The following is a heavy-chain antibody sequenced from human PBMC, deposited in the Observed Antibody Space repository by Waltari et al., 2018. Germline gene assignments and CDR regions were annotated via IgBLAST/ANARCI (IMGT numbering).Heavy chain of an antibody. D-gene: IGHD4-17*01. J-gene: IGHJ4*02. Sequence: QVQLVQSGAEVKKPGASVTVSCEASGYTRSSYYIHWVRQAPGQGLEWMGMINPSIGSTSNAQKFQGRVTMTRDTSTSTVYMELSSLRSEDTALYYCAGAKDYGDYFDYWGQGTLVTVSS. CDR2: INPSIGST. CDR3: AGAKDYGDYFDY. V-gene: IGHV1-46*01. CDR1: GYTRSSYY.